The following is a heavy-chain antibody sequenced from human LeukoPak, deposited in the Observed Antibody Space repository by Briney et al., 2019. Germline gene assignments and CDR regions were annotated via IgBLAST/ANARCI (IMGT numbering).Heavy chain of an antibody. CDR3: ARDSRSSSLK. D-gene: IGHD6-13*01. CDR1: GFTFSSYA. V-gene: IGHV3-30*04. J-gene: IGHJ4*02. CDR2: ISYDGSNK. Sequence: PGRSQRLSCAASGFTFSSYAMHWVRQAPGKGLEWVAVISYDGSNKYYADSVKGRFTISRDNSKSTLYLQMSSLRAEDTAVYYCARDSRSSSLKWGQGTLATVSS.